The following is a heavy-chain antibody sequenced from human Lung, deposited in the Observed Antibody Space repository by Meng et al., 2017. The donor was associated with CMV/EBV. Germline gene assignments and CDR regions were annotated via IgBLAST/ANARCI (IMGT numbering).Heavy chain of an antibody. V-gene: IGHV3-21*01. CDR1: GFMFSDYS. J-gene: IGHJ6*02. Sequence: GESLKISCAASGFMFSDYSMNWVRQAPGKGLEWVSSISNGGAHIYYADSVKGRFTISRDNAQNSLYLQMNSLRAEDTAVYYCARDVSPRSSVYFAIYYFYALDVWGQGTTVTVSS. CDR2: ISNGGAHI. CDR3: ARDVSPRSSVYFAIYYFYALDV. D-gene: IGHD5/OR15-5a*01.